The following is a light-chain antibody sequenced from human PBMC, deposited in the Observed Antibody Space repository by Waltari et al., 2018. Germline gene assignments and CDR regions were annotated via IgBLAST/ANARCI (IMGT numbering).Light chain of an antibody. Sequence: IQLTQSPSSLSASVGDRVTITCRASQGISSYLAWYQQKPGKAPKLLIYKASSLQSGVPSRFSGSGSGTEFTLTISSLQPEDFAVYYCQQRNSYPLTFGGGTKVEIK. CDR3: QQRNSYPLT. CDR1: QGISSY. V-gene: IGKV1-9*01. J-gene: IGKJ4*01. CDR2: KAS.